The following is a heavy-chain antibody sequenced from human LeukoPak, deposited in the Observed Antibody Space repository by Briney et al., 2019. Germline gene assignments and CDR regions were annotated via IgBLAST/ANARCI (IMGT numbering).Heavy chain of an antibody. CDR3: ARGYSSSWYGDY. CDR2: ISSSGSTI. Sequence: GGSLRLSCAASGFTFSSYEMNWVRQAPEKGLEWVSYISSSGSTIYYADSVKGRFTISRDNAKNSLYLQMNSLKAEDTAVYYCARGYSSSWYGDYWGQGTLVTVSS. D-gene: IGHD6-13*01. J-gene: IGHJ4*02. V-gene: IGHV3-48*03. CDR1: GFTFSSYE.